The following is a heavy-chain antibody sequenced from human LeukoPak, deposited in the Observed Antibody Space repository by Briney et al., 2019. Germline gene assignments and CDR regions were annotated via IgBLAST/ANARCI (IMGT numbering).Heavy chain of an antibody. CDR1: GFTVSSNY. V-gene: IGHV3-53*04. CDR3: AREPGYWEQLGNFDY. CDR2: IYSGGST. Sequence: GGSLRLSCAASGFTVSSNYMSWVRQAPGKGLEWVSVIYSGGSTYYADSVKGRFTISRHNSKNTLYLQMNSLRAEDTAVYYCAREPGYWEQLGNFDYWGQGTLVTVSS. J-gene: IGHJ4*02. D-gene: IGHD6-6*01.